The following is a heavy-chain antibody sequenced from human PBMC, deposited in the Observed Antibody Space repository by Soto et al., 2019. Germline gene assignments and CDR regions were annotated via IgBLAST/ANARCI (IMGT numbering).Heavy chain of an antibody. CDR2: ISAYNGNT. Sequence: QGQLGQSGAAVKKPGDSVKVSCKASGYTFTSYGISWVRQDPGQGLEWMGWISAYNGNTNYAQRLQGRVTKTTETSTSTAYKELRSLRTADTAVEYCAREAAAGTLDYWGQGTLVTVSS. CDR3: AREAAAGTLDY. J-gene: IGHJ4*02. V-gene: IGHV1-18*01. D-gene: IGHD6-13*01. CDR1: GYTFTSYG.